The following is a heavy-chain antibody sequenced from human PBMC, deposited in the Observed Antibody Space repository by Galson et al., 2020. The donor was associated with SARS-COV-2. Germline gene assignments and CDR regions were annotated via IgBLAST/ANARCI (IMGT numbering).Heavy chain of an antibody. V-gene: IGHV3-33*01. Sequence: GESLKISCAASGFTFSSYGMHWVRQAPGKGLEWVAVIWYDGSNKYYADSVKGRFTISRDNSKNTLYLQMNSLRAEDTAVYYCARDLPLDGLGMDAWGQGTTVTVSS. D-gene: IGHD3-3*01. J-gene: IGHJ6*02. CDR3: ARDLPLDGLGMDA. CDR2: IWYDGSNK. CDR1: GFTFSSYG.